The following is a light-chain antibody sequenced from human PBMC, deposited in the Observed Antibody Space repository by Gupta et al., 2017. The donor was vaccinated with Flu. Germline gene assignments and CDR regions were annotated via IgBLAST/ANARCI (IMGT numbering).Light chain of an antibody. Sequence: QTLVTPEPSLTVSPGRPVTLTCASSTGAVTSGYYANWFQQKPGQAPRALIYTTNNRYSWTPARFSGSLLGGKAALILSAVEHEDESYYYCLLFYAGDWVFGGGTKLTVL. J-gene: IGLJ3*02. CDR1: TGAVTSGYY. CDR2: TTN. CDR3: LLFYAGDWV. V-gene: IGLV7-43*01.